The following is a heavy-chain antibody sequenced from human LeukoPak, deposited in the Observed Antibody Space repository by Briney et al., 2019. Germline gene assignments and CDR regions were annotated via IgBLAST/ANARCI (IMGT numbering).Heavy chain of an antibody. Sequence: PGESLKICCRGFGYSFTSYWIGWVRQMPGKGLEWMGIIYPDDSDTRYSPSFQGQVIISADKSISTAYLQWSSLKASDTAIYYCARLTDYFDFWGQGTLVTVSS. CDR1: GYSFTSYW. CDR3: ARLTDYFDF. V-gene: IGHV5-51*01. CDR2: IYPDDSDT. D-gene: IGHD1-14*01. J-gene: IGHJ4*02.